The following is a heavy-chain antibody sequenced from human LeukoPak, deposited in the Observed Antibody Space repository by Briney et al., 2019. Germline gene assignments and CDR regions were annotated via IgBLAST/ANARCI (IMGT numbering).Heavy chain of an antibody. Sequence: ASVKLSCKASGYTSTSYGISWVRQAPGQGLEWMGWISAYNGNTNYAQKLQGRVTMTTDTSTSTAYMELRSLRSDDTAVYYCARYKPQTYYYDSSGPGGAFDIWGQGTMVTQSS. CDR1: GYTSTSYG. V-gene: IGHV1-18*01. D-gene: IGHD3-22*01. J-gene: IGHJ3*02. CDR3: ARYKPQTYYYDSSGPGGAFDI. CDR2: ISAYNGNT.